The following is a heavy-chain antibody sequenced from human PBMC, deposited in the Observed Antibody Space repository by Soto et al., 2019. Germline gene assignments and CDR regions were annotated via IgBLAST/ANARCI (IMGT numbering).Heavy chain of an antibody. CDR1: DGSISSGGYY. Sequence: QVQLQESGPGLVKPSQTLSLTCTVSDGSISSGGYYWSWIRQHPGKGLEWIGYIYYSGSTYYNPSLKSRVTISVDTSKNQFSLKLSSVTAADTAVYYCARDRGPWDLPGAFDYWGQGTLVTVSS. J-gene: IGHJ4*02. CDR3: ARDRGPWDLPGAFDY. V-gene: IGHV4-31*03. CDR2: IYYSGST. D-gene: IGHD7-27*01.